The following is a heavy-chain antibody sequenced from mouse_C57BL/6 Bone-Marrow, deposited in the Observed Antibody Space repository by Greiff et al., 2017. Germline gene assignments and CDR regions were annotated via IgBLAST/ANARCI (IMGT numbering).Heavy chain of an antibody. CDR1: GFSLSTSGMG. J-gene: IGHJ4*01. CDR2: IYWDDDK. Sequence: QVTLKESGPGILQSSQTLSLTCSFSGFSLSTSGMGVSWIRQPSGKGLEWLAHIYWDDDKRYNPSLKSRLTISKDTSRNQVFLKITSVDTADTATYYCARREGYYDYERGYYYAMDYWGQGTSVTVSS. D-gene: IGHD2-4*01. V-gene: IGHV8-12*01. CDR3: ARREGYYDYERGYYYAMDY.